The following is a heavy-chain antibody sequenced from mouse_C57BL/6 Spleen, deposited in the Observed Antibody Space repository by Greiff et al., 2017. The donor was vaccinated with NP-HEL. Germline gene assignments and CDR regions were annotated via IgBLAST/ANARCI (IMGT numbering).Heavy chain of an antibody. D-gene: IGHD4-1*01. CDR2: ISNGGGST. V-gene: IGHV5-12*01. Sequence: EVKLLESGGGLVQPGGSLKLSCAASGFTFSDYYMYWVRQTPEKRLEWVAYISNGGGSTYYPATVKGRFTISRDNATNNLYLQMSRLKSEDTAMYYCARGPNWAYYFDYWGQGTTLTVSS. J-gene: IGHJ2*01. CDR1: GFTFSDYY. CDR3: ARGPNWAYYFDY.